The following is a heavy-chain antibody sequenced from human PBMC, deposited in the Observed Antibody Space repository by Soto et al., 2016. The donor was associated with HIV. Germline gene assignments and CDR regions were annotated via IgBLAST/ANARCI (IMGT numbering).Heavy chain of an antibody. CDR3: ARAPSYYDGSTSSAAFDM. D-gene: IGHD3-22*01. J-gene: IGHJ3*02. CDR2: IIPRFGLA. Sequence: QVQLVQSGAEVKKPGSSVKVSCKASGGTFSSFAISWVRQAPGQGLEWMGGIIPRFGLANYGQKFQGRVTITADDSTSTAYMDLSSLRSEDTAVYFCARAPSYYDGSTSSAAFDMWGQGTMVTVSS. V-gene: IGHV1-69*12. CDR1: GGTFSSFA.